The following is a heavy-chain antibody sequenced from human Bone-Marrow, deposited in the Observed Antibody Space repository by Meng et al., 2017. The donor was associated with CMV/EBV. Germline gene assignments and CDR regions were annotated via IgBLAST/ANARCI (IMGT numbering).Heavy chain of an antibody. CDR2: IYSGGSST. J-gene: IGHJ4*02. D-gene: IGHD3-16*01. Sequence: LTCAASGFTFSNFWMSWVRQAPGKGLEWVSVIYSGGSSTYYADSVKGRFTIFRDNSKNPLYMQMNRLRAADTAVYYCSKNVGAGGDFDYWGQGTLVTVSS. V-gene: IGHV3-23*03. CDR1: GFTFSNFW. CDR3: SKNVGAGGDFDY.